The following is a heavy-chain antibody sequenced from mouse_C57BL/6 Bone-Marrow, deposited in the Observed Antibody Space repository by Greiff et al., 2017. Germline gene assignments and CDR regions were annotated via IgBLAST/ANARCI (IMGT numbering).Heavy chain of an antibody. D-gene: IGHD2-3*01. J-gene: IGHJ3*01. CDR3: ARAGWSPFAY. V-gene: IGHV1-77*01. CDR1: GYTFTDYY. Sequence: VMLVESGAELVQPGASVKISCRASGYTFTDYYINWVKQRPGQGLEWIGKIGPGSGSTYYNEKFKGKATLTADKSSSTAYMQLSSLTSEGSAVYFCARAGWSPFAYWGQGTLVTVSA. CDR2: IGPGSGST.